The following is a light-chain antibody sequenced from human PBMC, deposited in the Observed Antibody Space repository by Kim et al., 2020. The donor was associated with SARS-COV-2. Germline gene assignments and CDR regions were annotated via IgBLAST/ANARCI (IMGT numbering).Light chain of an antibody. CDR3: QVWDSSSDWV. V-gene: IGLV3-21*04. CDR2: YDS. CDR1: NIGSKS. J-gene: IGLJ3*02. Sequence: SYELTQPPSVSVAPGKTARITCGGNNIGSKSVHWYQQKPGQAPVLVIYYDSDRPSGIPERFSGSNSGNTATLTISRVEAGDEADYYRQVWDSSSDWVFGG.